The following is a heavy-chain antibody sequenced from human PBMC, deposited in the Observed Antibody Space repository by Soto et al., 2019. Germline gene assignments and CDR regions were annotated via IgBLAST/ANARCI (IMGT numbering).Heavy chain of an antibody. Sequence: EVQLVESGGGLVKPGGSLRLSCAASGFTFSSYSMNWVRQAPGKGLEWVSSISSSSSYIYYADSVKGRFTISRDNAKNSLYLQMNSLRAEDTAVYYCAGVVDYYAPYYYSGMDVWGQGTTVTVSS. J-gene: IGHJ6*02. CDR3: AGVVDYYAPYYYSGMDV. D-gene: IGHD3-10*01. V-gene: IGHV3-21*01. CDR1: GFTFSSYS. CDR2: ISSSSSYI.